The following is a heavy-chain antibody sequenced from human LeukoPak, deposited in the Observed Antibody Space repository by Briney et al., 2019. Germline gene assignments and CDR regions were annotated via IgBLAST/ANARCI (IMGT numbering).Heavy chain of an antibody. D-gene: IGHD1-14*01. V-gene: IGHV3-53*01. CDR2: LYSDSNT. CDR3: ARGVEPLAANTLAY. CDR1: GFTVITND. Sequence: GGSLRLSCAASGFTVITNDMTWVRQAPGKGLECVSVLYSDSNTKYADSVQGRFTISRDNSKNTLYLEMNSLSPDDTAVYYCARGVEPLAANTLAYWGQGTLVTVSS. J-gene: IGHJ4*02.